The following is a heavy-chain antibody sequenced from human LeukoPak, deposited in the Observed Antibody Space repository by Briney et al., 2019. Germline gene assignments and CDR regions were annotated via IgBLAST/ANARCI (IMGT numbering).Heavy chain of an antibody. D-gene: IGHD2-8*01. V-gene: IGHV4-59*01. CDR1: GGSISSYY. CDR2: IYYSGST. CDR3: ALGYCINGVCYGLDY. Sequence: SETLSLTCTVSGGSISSYYWSRIRQPPGKGLEWIGYIYYSGSTMYNPSLKSRVTISVDTSKKQFSLKLRSVTAADTAVYYCALGYCINGVCYGLDYWGQGTLVTVSS. J-gene: IGHJ4*02.